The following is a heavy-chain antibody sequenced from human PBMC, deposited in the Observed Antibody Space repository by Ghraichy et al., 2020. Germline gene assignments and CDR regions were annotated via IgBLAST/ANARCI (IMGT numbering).Heavy chain of an antibody. CDR1: GGSISSSSYY. CDR2: IDYSGST. D-gene: IGHD6-19*01. CDR3: TSGRSGWCAVGDY. V-gene: IGHV4-39*01. Sequence: SETLSLTCTVSGGSISSSSYYWGWIRQPPGQGLEWIGCIDYSGSTYYNPSLKRLVTISLDTSKNQFSLMLSSVTAAETAVYYCTSGRSGWCAVGDYLGQGTLVTVSS. J-gene: IGHJ4*02.